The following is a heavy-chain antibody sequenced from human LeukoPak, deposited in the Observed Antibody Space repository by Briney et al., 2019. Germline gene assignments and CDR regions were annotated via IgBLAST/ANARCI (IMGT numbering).Heavy chain of an antibody. V-gene: IGHV3-23*01. CDR3: AKYDRGYGSGSYPFGVDY. CDR2: ISGSGGST. D-gene: IGHD3-10*01. J-gene: IGHJ4*02. Sequence: GGSLRLSCAASGFTFSSYAMSWVRQAPGKGLEWVSAISGSGGSTYYADSVKGRFTISRDNSKNTLYLQMNSLRAEDTAVYYCAKYDRGYGSGSYPFGVDYWGQGTLVTVPS. CDR1: GFTFSSYA.